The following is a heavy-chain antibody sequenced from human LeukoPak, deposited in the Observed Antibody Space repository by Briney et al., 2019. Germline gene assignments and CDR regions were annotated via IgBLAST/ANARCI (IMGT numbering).Heavy chain of an antibody. Sequence: GGSLRLSCAASRLTFSSYSMNWVRQAPGKGLEWISYISSGSSTIYYADSVKGRFTISRDNAKNSLYLQMNSLRAEDTAVYYCARFRYFDYWGQGTLVTVSS. CDR1: RLTFSSYS. J-gene: IGHJ4*02. CDR3: ARFRYFDY. CDR2: ISSGSSTI. V-gene: IGHV3-48*01.